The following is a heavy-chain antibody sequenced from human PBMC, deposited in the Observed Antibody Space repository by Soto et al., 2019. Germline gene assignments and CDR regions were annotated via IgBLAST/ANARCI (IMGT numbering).Heavy chain of an antibody. Sequence: QVQLQESGPGLVKPSQTLSLTCTVSSGSITSGDHYWGWIRQHPGKGLEWIGYISYSGSTYYNPSHKRRLTILVATSTNPFSLRLSSVSLAATAVYVCAGGPNHCSFDYWGQGTLVTVSS. D-gene: IGHD2-8*01. CDR1: SGSITSGDHY. V-gene: IGHV4-31*03. CDR3: AGGPNHCSFDY. J-gene: IGHJ4*03. CDR2: ISYSGST.